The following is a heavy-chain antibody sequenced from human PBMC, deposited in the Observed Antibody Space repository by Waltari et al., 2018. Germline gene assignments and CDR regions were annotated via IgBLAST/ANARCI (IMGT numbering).Heavy chain of an antibody. D-gene: IGHD2-15*01. CDR3: ARSQGYCSGGSCYDYFDY. CDR2: INPNSGGT. V-gene: IGHV1-2*02. CDR1: GYTFTGYY. J-gene: IGHJ4*02. Sequence: QVQLVQSGAEVKKPGASVKVSCKASGYTFTGYYMHWVRQAPGQGLEWMGWINPNSGGTNYAQKFQGRVTMTRDTSISTAYMELSRLRSDDTAVYYCARSQGYCSGGSCYDYFDYWGQGTLVTVSS.